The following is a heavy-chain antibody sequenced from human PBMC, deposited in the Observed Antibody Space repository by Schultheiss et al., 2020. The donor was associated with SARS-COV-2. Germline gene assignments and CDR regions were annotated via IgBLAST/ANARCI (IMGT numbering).Heavy chain of an antibody. J-gene: IGHJ5*02. D-gene: IGHD5-18*01. CDR3: TRNSTSSGWFDP. CDR2: IRSKARNYAT. V-gene: IGHV3-73*01. CDR1: GFTFSNYF. Sequence: GGSLRLSCAASGFTFSNYFMHWVRQASGKGLEWVGRIRSKARNYATTYAASVKGRFIISRDESRNTSYLQMNSLKIEDTAVYYCTRNSTSSGWFDPWGQGTLVTVSS.